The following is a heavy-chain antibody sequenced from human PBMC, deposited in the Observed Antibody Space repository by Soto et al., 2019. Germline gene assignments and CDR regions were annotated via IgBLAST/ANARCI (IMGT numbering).Heavy chain of an antibody. Sequence: SETLSLTCAVYGGSFSGYYWSWIRQPPGKGLEWIGEINHSGSTNYNPSLKSRATISVDTSKNQFSLKLTSVTAADTAVYYCAIYLVAEAATFPYWFDPWGQGTLVTVSS. CDR3: AIYLVAEAATFPYWFDP. D-gene: IGHD2-15*01. J-gene: IGHJ5*02. CDR2: INHSGST. V-gene: IGHV4-34*01. CDR1: GGSFSGYY.